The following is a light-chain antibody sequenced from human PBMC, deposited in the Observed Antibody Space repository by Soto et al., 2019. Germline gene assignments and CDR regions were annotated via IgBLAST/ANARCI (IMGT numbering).Light chain of an antibody. J-gene: IGKJ4*01. V-gene: IGKV3-20*01. Sequence: IVLTQTPGTLSLSPGERATLSCRASQSVSRSYLAWYQQKPGQAPRLLIYVASSRATGIPDRFSGSGSGTDFTLTIRRLEPEDFAVYYCQQYGSSPLTFGGGTKV. CDR1: QSVSRSY. CDR2: VAS. CDR3: QQYGSSPLT.